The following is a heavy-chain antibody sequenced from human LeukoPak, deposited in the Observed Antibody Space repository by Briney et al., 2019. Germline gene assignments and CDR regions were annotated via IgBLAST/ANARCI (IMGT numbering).Heavy chain of an antibody. Sequence: GGSLRLYCAASGFTFSSSGMHWVRQAPGKGLEWVTFIGYDGSNNYDGNSKYYADSVKGRFTISRDNSKNTLYLQMTSLRPEDTALYYCAKDYPSAVGASPFEYWGQGTLVTVS. CDR1: GFTFSSSG. CDR3: AKDYPSAVGASPFEY. CDR2: IGYDGSNNYDGNSK. J-gene: IGHJ4*02. V-gene: IGHV3-30*02. D-gene: IGHD1-26*01.